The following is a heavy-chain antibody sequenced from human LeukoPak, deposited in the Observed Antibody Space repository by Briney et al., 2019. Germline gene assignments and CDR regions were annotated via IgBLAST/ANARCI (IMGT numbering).Heavy chain of an antibody. Sequence: ASVKVSCKASGYTFTSYGISWVRQAPGLGLEWMGWISAYNGNTNYAQKLQGRVTMTTDTSTSTAYMELRSLRSDDTAVYYCACIAARPDGMDVWGQGTTVTVSS. CDR3: ACIAARPDGMDV. CDR2: ISAYNGNT. CDR1: GYTFTSYG. V-gene: IGHV1-18*01. D-gene: IGHD6-6*01. J-gene: IGHJ6*02.